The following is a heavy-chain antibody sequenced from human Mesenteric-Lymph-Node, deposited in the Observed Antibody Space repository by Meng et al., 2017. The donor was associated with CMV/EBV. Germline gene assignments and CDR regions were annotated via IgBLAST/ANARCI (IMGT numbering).Heavy chain of an antibody. CDR3: ARGAEYQLPRPFDY. D-gene: IGHD2-2*01. Sequence: SETLSLTCAVYGGSFSGYYWSWIRQPPGKGLEGIGEINHSGSTNYNPSLKSRVTISVDTSKNQFSLKLSSVTAADTAVYYCARGAEYQLPRPFDYWGQGTLVTVSS. J-gene: IGHJ4*02. CDR2: INHSGST. CDR1: GGSFSGYY. V-gene: IGHV4-34*01.